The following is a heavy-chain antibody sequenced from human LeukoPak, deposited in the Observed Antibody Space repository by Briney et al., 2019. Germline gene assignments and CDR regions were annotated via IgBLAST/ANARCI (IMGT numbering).Heavy chain of an antibody. J-gene: IGHJ4*02. CDR3: AREAGD. CDR2: ISSNGGST. D-gene: IGHD1-14*01. Sequence: GGSLRLSCAASGFTFSSYAMHWVRQAPGKGLEYVSAISSNGGSTYYANSVKGRFTISSDNSKNTLYLQMGSLRAEDMAVYYCAREAGDWGQGTLVTVSS. V-gene: IGHV3-64*01. CDR1: GFTFSSYA.